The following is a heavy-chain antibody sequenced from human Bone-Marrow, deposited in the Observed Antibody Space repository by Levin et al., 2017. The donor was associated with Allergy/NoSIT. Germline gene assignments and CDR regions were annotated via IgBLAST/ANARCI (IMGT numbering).Heavy chain of an antibody. Sequence: SCAASGFTFDDYAMHWVRQAPGKGLEWVSGISWNSGSIGYADSVKGRFTISRDNAKNSLYLQMNSLRAEDTALYYCAKDISRPVVGGGDYYYGMDVWGQGTTVTVSS. D-gene: IGHD2-2*01. CDR3: AKDISRPVVGGGDYYYGMDV. CDR1: GFTFDDYA. J-gene: IGHJ6*02. CDR2: ISWNSGSI. V-gene: IGHV3-9*01.